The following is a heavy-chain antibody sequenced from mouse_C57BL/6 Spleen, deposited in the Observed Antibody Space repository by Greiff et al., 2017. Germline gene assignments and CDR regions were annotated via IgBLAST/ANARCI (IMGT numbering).Heavy chain of an antibody. J-gene: IGHJ2*01. CDR1: GYAFSSSW. CDR3: ARDVTTVVGDVYYFDY. Sequence: QVQLQQSGPELVKPGASVKISCKASGYAFSSSWMNWVKQRPGKGLEWIGRIYPGDGDTNYNGKFKGKVTLTADKSSSTAYMQLSSLTSEDSAVYFCARDVTTVVGDVYYFDYWGQGTTLTVSS. D-gene: IGHD1-1*01. CDR2: IYPGDGDT. V-gene: IGHV1-82*01.